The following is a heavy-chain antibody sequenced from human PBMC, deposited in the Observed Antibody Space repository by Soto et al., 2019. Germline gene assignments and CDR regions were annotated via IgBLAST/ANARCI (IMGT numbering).Heavy chain of an antibody. CDR1: GFTFGSYG. CDR2: ISYDGSTK. V-gene: IGHV3-30*03. CDR3: ARERSRFLESYYFDY. D-gene: IGHD3-3*01. Sequence: GGSLRLSCATSGFTFGSYGMHWVRQPPGKGLEWVAYISYDGSTKYYVDFVKGRFTISRDNSKNTVYLQMNSLRAEDTAVYYCARERSRFLESYYFDYWGQGTLVTVSS. J-gene: IGHJ4*02.